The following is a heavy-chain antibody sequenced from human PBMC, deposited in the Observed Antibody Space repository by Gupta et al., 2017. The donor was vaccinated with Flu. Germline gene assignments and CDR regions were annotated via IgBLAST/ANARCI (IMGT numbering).Heavy chain of an antibody. CDR3: ARIGKGPSAVYSISYYGMDV. D-gene: IGHD2-8*01. V-gene: IGHV3-11*01. CDR2: LRMGGSSI. J-gene: IGHJ6*02. Sequence: GLNWISYLRMGGSSIYYAESVKGRFTISRDNANNSLSLQMDGLRADDTAVYYCARIGKGPSAVYSISYYGMDVWGQGTTVTVS.